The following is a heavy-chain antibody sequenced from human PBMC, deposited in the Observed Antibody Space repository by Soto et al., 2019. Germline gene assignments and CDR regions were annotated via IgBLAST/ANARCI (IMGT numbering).Heavy chain of an antibody. CDR1: GDSVSSNSSA. CDR3: ARDLAVAGTEGDFDY. Sequence: SQTRSLTFAISGDSVSSNSSAWNCISQSPSRGLEWLGRTYYRSKWYNDYAVSVKSRITINPDTSKNQFSLQLNSVTPEDTSVYYCARDLAVAGTEGDFDYWGQGTLVTVSS. CDR2: TYYRSKWYN. J-gene: IGHJ4*02. D-gene: IGHD6-19*01. V-gene: IGHV6-1*01.